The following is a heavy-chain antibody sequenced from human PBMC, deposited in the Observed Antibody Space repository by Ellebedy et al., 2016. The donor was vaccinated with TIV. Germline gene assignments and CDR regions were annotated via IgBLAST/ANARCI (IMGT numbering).Heavy chain of an antibody. CDR2: IYYSGSA. CDR1: GDSISPYY. Sequence: MPGGSLRLSCTVSGDSISPYYWNWIRQPPGKGLEWIGYIYYSGSANYNPSLKSQVTISVDRSKNQFSLNLSSVTAADTAMYYCARQHDPKYNNYMDVWGKGTTVTVSS. V-gene: IGHV4-59*01. CDR3: ARQHDPKYNNYMDV. J-gene: IGHJ6*03.